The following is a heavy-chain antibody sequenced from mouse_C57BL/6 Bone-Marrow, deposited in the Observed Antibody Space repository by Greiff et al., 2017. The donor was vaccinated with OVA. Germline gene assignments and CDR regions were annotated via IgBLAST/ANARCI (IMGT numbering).Heavy chain of an antibody. V-gene: IGHV1-69*01. CDR1: GYTFTSYW. CDR2: IDPSDSYT. CDR3: AREAQATDYAMDY. D-gene: IGHD3-2*02. Sequence: VQLQQPGAELVMPGASVKLSCKASGYTFTSYWMHWVKQRPGQGLEWIGEIDPSDSYTNYNQKFKGKSTLTVDKSSSTAYMQLSSLTSEDSAVYYCAREAQATDYAMDYWDQGTSVTVSS. J-gene: IGHJ4*01.